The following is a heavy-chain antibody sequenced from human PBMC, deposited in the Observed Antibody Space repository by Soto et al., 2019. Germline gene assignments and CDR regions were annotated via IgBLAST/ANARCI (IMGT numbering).Heavy chain of an antibody. J-gene: IGHJ4*02. V-gene: IGHV3-66*01. Sequence: GGSLRLSCAASGFTVSSNYMSWVRQAPGKGLEWVSVIYSGGSTYYADSVKGRFTISRDNSKNTLYLQMNSLRAEDTAVYYCARGDDYCSGGSCYFYFDYWGQGTLVTVSS. CDR1: GFTVSSNY. CDR2: IYSGGST. D-gene: IGHD2-15*01. CDR3: ARGDDYCSGGSCYFYFDY.